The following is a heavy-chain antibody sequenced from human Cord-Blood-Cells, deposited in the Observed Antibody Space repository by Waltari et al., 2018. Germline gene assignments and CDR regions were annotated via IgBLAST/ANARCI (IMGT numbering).Heavy chain of an antibody. CDR2: IYYSGST. V-gene: IGHV4-30-4*01. Sequence: QVQLQESGPGLVKPSQTLSLTCTVSGGSISSGDYYWSWIRQPPGKGLEWIGYIYYSGSTYYNPSLKSRVTISVDTSKNQFSLKLSSVTAADTAVYYCARGVLPYYYGSGSLDGQYGMDVWGQGTTVTVSS. J-gene: IGHJ6*02. D-gene: IGHD3-10*01. CDR3: ARGVLPYYYGSGSLDGQYGMDV. CDR1: GGSISSGDYY.